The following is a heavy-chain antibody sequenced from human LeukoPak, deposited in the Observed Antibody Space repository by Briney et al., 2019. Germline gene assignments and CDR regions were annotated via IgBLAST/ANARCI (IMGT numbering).Heavy chain of an antibody. CDR2: IYYSGST. CDR3: ARVQGEYCSSTSCYADDY. Sequence: SETLSLTCTVSGGSISSYYWSWIRQPPGKGLEWIGSIYYSGSTYYNPSLKSRVTISVDTSKNQFSLKLSSVTAADTAVYYCARVQGEYCSSTSCYADDYWGQGTLVTVSS. CDR1: GGSISSYY. J-gene: IGHJ4*02. V-gene: IGHV4-59*12. D-gene: IGHD2-2*01.